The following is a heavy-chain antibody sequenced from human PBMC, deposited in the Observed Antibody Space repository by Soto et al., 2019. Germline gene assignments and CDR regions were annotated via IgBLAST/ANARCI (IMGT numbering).Heavy chain of an antibody. CDR1: GFTFSSYW. Sequence: GESLKISCAASGFTFSSYWMSWVRQAPGKGLEWVANIKQDGSEKYYVDSVKGRFTISRDNAKNSLYLQMNSLRAEDTAVYYCAREIVVVAANAFDIWGQGTMVTVSS. CDR3: AREIVVVAANAFDI. CDR2: IKQDGSEK. D-gene: IGHD2-15*01. J-gene: IGHJ3*02. V-gene: IGHV3-7*05.